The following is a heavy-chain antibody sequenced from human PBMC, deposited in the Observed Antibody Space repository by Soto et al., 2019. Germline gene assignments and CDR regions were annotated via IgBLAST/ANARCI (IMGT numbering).Heavy chain of an antibody. D-gene: IGHD7-27*01. CDR2: ISRDGNAI. V-gene: IGHV3-11*01. CDR1: GFTFSDYY. CDR3: ARGAEMSNLTKWFDP. J-gene: IGHJ5*02. Sequence: VQLVESGGGLVKPGGSLRLSCAASGFTFSDYYMSWIRQAPGKGLEWLAYISRDGNAIFYADSVNGRFTISRDNAKNSMFLQMDDLRAEDTGMVFCARGAEMSNLTKWFDPWGQGILVTVAS.